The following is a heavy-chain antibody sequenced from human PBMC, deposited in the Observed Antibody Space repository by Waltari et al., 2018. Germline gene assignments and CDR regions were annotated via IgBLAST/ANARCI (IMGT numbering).Heavy chain of an antibody. CDR2: IWHDGSKK. Sequence: QVELVESGGDVVQTGRSLRLSCATSGFPFREYGMHWLRQVPGKGLVGVATIWHDGSKKYYADSVKGLFTISRDNSKNTVYLQISNLRPEDTAMYFCSKPLQFSNVFEVWGQGTRVIVSS. J-gene: IGHJ6*02. CDR3: SKPLQFSNVFEV. D-gene: IGHD3-16*01. V-gene: IGHV3-33*08. CDR1: GFPFREYG.